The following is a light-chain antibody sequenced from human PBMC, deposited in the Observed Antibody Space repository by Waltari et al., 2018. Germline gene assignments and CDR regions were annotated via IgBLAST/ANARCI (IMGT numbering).Light chain of an antibody. CDR2: ATS. V-gene: IGKV3-20*01. J-gene: IGKJ1*01. CDR1: QDIGHY. CDR3: QHHVRLPAT. Sequence: IVLTQSPGTLSLSPGGRPALSCRASQDIGHYLAWYQQKPGQAPRLLIYATSTRAAGIPDRFSGSGSGADFSLTITRLEPEDFAVYYCQHHVRLPATFGQGTKV.